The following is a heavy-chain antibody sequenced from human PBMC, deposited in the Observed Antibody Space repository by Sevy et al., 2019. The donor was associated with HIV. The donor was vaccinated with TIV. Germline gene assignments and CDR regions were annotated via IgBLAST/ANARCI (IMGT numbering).Heavy chain of an antibody. J-gene: IGHJ6*02. Sequence: GGSLRLPCAGSGFTFSNYWMSWVRQAPGKGLEWVANIKRDGSEKYYVASVKGRFTISRDNAKTSLYLQMNSLRVEDTAVYYCARDCSSASCLWGMDVWGQGTMVTVSS. CDR3: ARDCSSASCLWGMDV. CDR1: GFTFSNYW. CDR2: IKRDGSEK. D-gene: IGHD2-2*01. V-gene: IGHV3-7*03.